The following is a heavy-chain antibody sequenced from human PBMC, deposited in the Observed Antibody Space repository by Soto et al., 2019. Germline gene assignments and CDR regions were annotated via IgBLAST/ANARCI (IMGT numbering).Heavy chain of an antibody. CDR1: GFTFSDAY. Sequence: QEQLVESGGGLVKPGGSPRLSCAASGFTFSDAYMSWIRQAPGKGLEGVSYISHTSHYMKYSDSVEGRFTVSRDNAKNSLYLHMNSLRAEDTAVYYCAKTVGLGPFGHFTLWGRGTLVIVSS. D-gene: IGHD1-26*01. CDR3: AKTVGLGPFGHFTL. J-gene: IGHJ2*01. V-gene: IGHV3-11*05. CDR2: ISHTSHYM.